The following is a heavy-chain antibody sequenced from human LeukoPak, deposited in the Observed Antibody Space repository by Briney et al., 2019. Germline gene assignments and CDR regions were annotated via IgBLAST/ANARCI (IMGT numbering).Heavy chain of an antibody. D-gene: IGHD1-26*01. J-gene: IGHJ4*02. CDR1: GFTFSSYG. CDR2: ISYDGSNK. Sequence: GGSLRLSCAASGFTFSSYGMHWVRQAPGKGLEWVAVISYDGSNKYYADSVKGRFTISRDNSKNTLYLQMNSLRAEDTAVYYCVRDVGAVDYWGQGTLVTVSS. CDR3: VRDVGAVDY. V-gene: IGHV3-30*03.